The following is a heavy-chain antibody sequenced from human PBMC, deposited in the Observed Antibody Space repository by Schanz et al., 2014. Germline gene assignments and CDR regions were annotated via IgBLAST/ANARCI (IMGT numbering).Heavy chain of an antibody. V-gene: IGHV4-59*02. CDR2: IYYIRSP. J-gene: IGHJ2*01. D-gene: IGHD3-22*01. Sequence: QVQLQESGPGLVKPSETLSLTCTVSGGSVSRYYWSWIRQPPGKGLEWLGYIYYIRSPNYNPALKSRVSISVDTSKNQISLKLSSVTAADTAIYYCARDTFYYDTGADYAVRYFDLWGRGTLVSVSS. CDR1: GGSVSRYY. CDR3: ARDTFYYDTGADYAVRYFDL.